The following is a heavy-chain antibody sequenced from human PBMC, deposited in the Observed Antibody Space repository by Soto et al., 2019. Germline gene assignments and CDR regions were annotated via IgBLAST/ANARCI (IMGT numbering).Heavy chain of an antibody. CDR3: ARRYGPGFDY. D-gene: IGHD4-17*01. J-gene: IGHJ4*02. CDR1: GGSISSSSYY. V-gene: IGHV4-39*01. Sequence: PSETLSLTCTVSGGSISSSSYYCTWIRQSPGKGLEWIGSINYSGSTYYNPSLKSRVTISADTSKNQFSLKLSSVTAADTAVYYCARRYGPGFDYWGQGTLVTVSS. CDR2: INYSGST.